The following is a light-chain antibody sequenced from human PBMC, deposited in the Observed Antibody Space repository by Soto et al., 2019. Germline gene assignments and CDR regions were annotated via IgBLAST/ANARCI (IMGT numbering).Light chain of an antibody. J-gene: IGKJ1*01. Sequence: EIVLTQSPGTPSLSPGRRSTLSCRASQSVSSSYLAWYQHRPGQAPRLLIFGASSRATGIPDRFSGTVSGTDCTLTISRLETEDGAVYYCQQSGNSTWTFGQGTKVDIK. V-gene: IGKV3-20*01. CDR1: QSVSSSY. CDR2: GAS. CDR3: QQSGNSTWT.